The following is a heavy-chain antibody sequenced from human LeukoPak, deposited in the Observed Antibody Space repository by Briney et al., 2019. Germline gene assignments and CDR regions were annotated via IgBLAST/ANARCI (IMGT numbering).Heavy chain of an antibody. D-gene: IGHD6-13*01. Sequence: ASVKVSCKASGYTFTSYGISWVRQAPGQGREWIGWISAYNGNTNYAQKLQGRVTMTTDTSTSTAYMELRSLRSDDTAVYYCARDVELAAAGTTWDFDYWGQGTLVTVSS. CDR2: ISAYNGNT. V-gene: IGHV1-18*01. CDR1: GYTFTSYG. CDR3: ARDVELAAAGTTWDFDY. J-gene: IGHJ4*02.